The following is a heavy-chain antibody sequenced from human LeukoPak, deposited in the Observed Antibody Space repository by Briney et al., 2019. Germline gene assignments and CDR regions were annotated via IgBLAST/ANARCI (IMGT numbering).Heavy chain of an antibody. CDR3: ARALSLRLSDY. J-gene: IGHJ4*02. CDR1: GFTFSSYS. D-gene: IGHD3-16*02. Sequence: GGSLRLSCSASGFTFSSYSMNWVRQAPGKGLEWVSSISSSSSYIYYADSVKGRFTISRDNAKNSLYLQMNSLRAEDTAVYYCARALSLRLSDYWGQGTLVTVSS. V-gene: IGHV3-21*01. CDR2: ISSSSSYI.